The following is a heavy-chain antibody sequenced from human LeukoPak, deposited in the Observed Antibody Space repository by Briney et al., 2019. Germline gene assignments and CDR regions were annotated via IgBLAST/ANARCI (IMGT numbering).Heavy chain of an antibody. D-gene: IGHD6-19*01. Sequence: GASVKVSCKASGYTFTIYYIHWVRQAPGQGLEWMGLINPSGGSTNYAQKFQGRVTMTRDTSTSTVYMELSSLRSEDTAVYYCARELPGYSSGWPYNWFDPWGQGTLVTVSS. CDR3: ARELPGYSSGWPYNWFDP. CDR1: GYTFTIYY. CDR2: INPSGGST. J-gene: IGHJ5*02. V-gene: IGHV1-46*01.